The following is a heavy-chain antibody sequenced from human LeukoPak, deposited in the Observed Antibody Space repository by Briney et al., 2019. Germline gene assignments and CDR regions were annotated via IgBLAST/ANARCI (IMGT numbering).Heavy chain of an antibody. D-gene: IGHD1-1*01. V-gene: IGHV3-21*01. Sequence: GESLRLSCAASGFTFSRYSMNWVRQAPGKGLEWVSFISSSSSYIYYADSVKGRFTISRDNAKNSLFLQMNSLRVEDTAVYYCATVTMSDDDYWGQGTLVTVSS. J-gene: IGHJ4*01. CDR3: ATVTMSDDDY. CDR1: GFTFSRYS. CDR2: ISSSSSYI.